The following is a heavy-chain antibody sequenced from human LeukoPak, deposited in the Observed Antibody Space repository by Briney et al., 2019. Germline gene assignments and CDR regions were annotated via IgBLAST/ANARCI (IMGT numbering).Heavy chain of an antibody. V-gene: IGHV4-4*07. CDR2: IYTSGST. J-gene: IGHJ6*02. CDR1: GGSISSYY. Sequence: SETLSLTCTVSGGSISSYYWSWIRQPAGKGLEWIGRIYTSGSTNYNPSLKSRVTMSVDTSKNQFSLKLSSVTAADTAVYYCARVWAAAGFYYYYGIDVWGQGTTVTVSS. D-gene: IGHD6-13*01. CDR3: ARVWAAAGFYYYYGIDV.